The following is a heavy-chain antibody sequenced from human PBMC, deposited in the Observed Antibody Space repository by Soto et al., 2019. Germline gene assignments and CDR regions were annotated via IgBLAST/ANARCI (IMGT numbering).Heavy chain of an antibody. CDR2: ISSSSSYT. CDR1: GFTFSDYY. Sequence: QVQLVESGGGLVKPGGSLRLSCAASGFTFSDYYMSWIRQAPGKGLEWVSYISSSSSYTNYADSVKGRFTISRDNAKNSLYLQMNSLRAEDTAVYYCAREVQSSSSVTYYYYYYGMDVWGQGTTVTVSS. CDR3: AREVQSSSSVTYYYYYYGMDV. V-gene: IGHV3-11*06. D-gene: IGHD6-6*01. J-gene: IGHJ6*02.